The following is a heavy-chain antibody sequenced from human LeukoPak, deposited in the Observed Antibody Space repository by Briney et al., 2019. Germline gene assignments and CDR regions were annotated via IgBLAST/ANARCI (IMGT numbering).Heavy chain of an antibody. CDR1: GYTFTDYY. J-gene: IGHJ4*02. CDR3: ARDMDSGPDFFDY. CDR2: INPHSGGT. D-gene: IGHD1-26*01. Sequence: ASVKASCKASGYTFTDYYMHWVRQAPGQGLEWMGWINPHSGGTDHAQKFQGRVTMTRDTSISTAYMELSRLRSDDTAVYYCARDMDSGPDFFDYWGRGTLVTVSS. V-gene: IGHV1-2*02.